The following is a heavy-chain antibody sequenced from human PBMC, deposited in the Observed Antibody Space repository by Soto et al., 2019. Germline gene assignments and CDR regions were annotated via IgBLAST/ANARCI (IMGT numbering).Heavy chain of an antibody. CDR2: IKQDGLAA. CDR1: GFTFSTYW. CDR3: ARGDYHDTSGSCSDAFDV. D-gene: IGHD3-22*01. Sequence: EVQLVESGGGLAQPGGSLRLSCAASGFTFSTYWMSWVRQVPGKGLEWVANIKQDGLAAWNVDSVKGRFTISRDNAKKSLDLQMNSLRLEDTAVYYCARGDYHDTSGSCSDAFDVWGPGTMVTVSS. V-gene: IGHV3-7*04. J-gene: IGHJ3*01.